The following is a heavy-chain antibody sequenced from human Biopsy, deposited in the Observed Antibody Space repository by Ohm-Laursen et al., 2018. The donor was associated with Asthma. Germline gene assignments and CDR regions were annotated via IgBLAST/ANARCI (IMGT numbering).Heavy chain of an antibody. J-gene: IGHJ4*02. CDR3: GRDYPLVD. Sequence: GSLRLSCAAPGFVFSSHAMHWVRQAPGKGLEWVSVIYSGGSTYYADSVKGRFTISRDNSKNTLDLQMNSLRAEDTAVYYCGRDYPLVDWGQGTLVTVSS. CDR2: IYSGGST. D-gene: IGHD2-15*01. V-gene: IGHV3-53*01. CDR1: GFVFSSHA.